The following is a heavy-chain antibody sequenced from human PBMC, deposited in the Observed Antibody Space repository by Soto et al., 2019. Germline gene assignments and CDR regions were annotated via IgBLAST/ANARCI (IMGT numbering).Heavy chain of an antibody. Sequence: PGGSLRLSCAASGFTFSSYSMNWVHQAPGKGLEWVPSISRSSSYIYYADSVKGRFTISRDNAKNSLYLQMNSLRAEDTAVYYCARDPIIAMVRGVINWFDPWGQGTLVTVSS. J-gene: IGHJ5*02. CDR2: ISRSSSYI. V-gene: IGHV3-21*01. CDR1: GFTFSSYS. CDR3: ARDPIIAMVRGVINWFDP. D-gene: IGHD3-10*01.